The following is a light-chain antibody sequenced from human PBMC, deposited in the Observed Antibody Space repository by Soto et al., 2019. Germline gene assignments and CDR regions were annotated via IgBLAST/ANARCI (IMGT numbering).Light chain of an antibody. CDR2: GAS. CDR3: QQYNNWPRT. CDR1: QSVGTN. Sequence: EKVMTPSPVTVFVTPGERATLPCRASQSVGTNLAWYQQKPGQAPRLLIYGASTRATGIPARFSGSGSGTEFTLTISSLQSEDFAVYYCQQYNNWPRTFGQGTKVDI. J-gene: IGKJ1*01. V-gene: IGKV3-15*01.